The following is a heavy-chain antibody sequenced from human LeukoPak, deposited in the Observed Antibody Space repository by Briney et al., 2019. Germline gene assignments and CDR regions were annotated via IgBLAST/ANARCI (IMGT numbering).Heavy chain of an antibody. D-gene: IGHD3-10*01. J-gene: IGHJ6*03. CDR1: GGSISTSNYY. CDR2: INHSGST. V-gene: IGHV4-39*07. Sequence: PSETLSLTCTVSGGSISTSNYYWGWIRQPPGKGLEWIGEINHSGSTNYNPSLKSRVTISVDTSKNQFSLKLSSVTAADTAVYYCARVTQYYYGSGSYYKRGRGYYYYYMDVWGKGTTVTVSS. CDR3: ARVTQYYYGSGSYYKRGRGYYYYYMDV.